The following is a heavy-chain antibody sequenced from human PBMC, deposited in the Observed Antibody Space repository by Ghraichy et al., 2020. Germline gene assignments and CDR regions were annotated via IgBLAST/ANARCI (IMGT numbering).Heavy chain of an antibody. CDR2: ISDSGGRT. CDR3: AKARDGSSWYLFDP. J-gene: IGHJ5*02. CDR1: GFTFSSYA. D-gene: IGHD6-13*01. V-gene: IGHV3-23*01. Sequence: GSLRLSCAASGFTFSSYAMSWVRQAPGKGLEWVSGISDSGGRTSYADALKGRFTISRDNTKSTLYLQMNSLRGEDTAVYYCAKARDGSSWYLFDPWGQGPLVTVSA.